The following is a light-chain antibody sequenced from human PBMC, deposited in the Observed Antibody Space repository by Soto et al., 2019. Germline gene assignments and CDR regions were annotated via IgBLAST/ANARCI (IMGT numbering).Light chain of an antibody. Sequence: QSVLTQPASVSGSPGQSIAISCTGTSRDVGSYNSVSWYQQYPGKAPKLMIHDVNNRPSGISDRSSGSKSGNTASLTISGLQAEDEADYYCSSFTSSTSYVFGTGTKVTVL. CDR1: SRDVGSYNS. V-gene: IGLV2-14*03. CDR2: DVN. J-gene: IGLJ1*01. CDR3: SSFTSSTSYV.